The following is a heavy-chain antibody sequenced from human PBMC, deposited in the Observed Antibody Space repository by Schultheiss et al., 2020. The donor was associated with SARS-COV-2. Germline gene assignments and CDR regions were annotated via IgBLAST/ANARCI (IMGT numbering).Heavy chain of an antibody. CDR2: IYYSGST. D-gene: IGHD3-3*01. CDR3: ARDRTRVDFWSGEPLDP. Sequence: SETLSLTCTVSGGSISSYYWSWIRQPPGKGLEWIGYIYYSGSTNYNPSLKSRVTISVDTSKNQFSLKLSSVTAADTAVYYCARDRTRVDFWSGEPLDPWGQGTLVTVSS. V-gene: IGHV4-59*12. CDR1: GGSISSYY. J-gene: IGHJ5*02.